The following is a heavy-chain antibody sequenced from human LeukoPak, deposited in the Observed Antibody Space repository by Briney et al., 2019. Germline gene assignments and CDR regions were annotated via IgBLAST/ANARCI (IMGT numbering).Heavy chain of an antibody. D-gene: IGHD2-8*01. CDR1: GGSISNTNW. Sequence: PSETLSLTCGVSGGSISNTNWWSWVRQPPGQGLEWIGEISLTGLTHYNPSLESRVTVSLDKSKNQLSLNLTSVTAADTAVYYCSRENGALSPFGYWGQGTLVTVLS. V-gene: IGHV4-4*02. CDR3: SRENGALSPFGY. J-gene: IGHJ4*02. CDR2: ISLTGLT.